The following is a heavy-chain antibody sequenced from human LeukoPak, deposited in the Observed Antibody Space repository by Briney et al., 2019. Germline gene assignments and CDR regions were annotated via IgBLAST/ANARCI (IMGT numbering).Heavy chain of an antibody. V-gene: IGHV4-59*08. D-gene: IGHD3-10*01. Sequence: SETLSLTCTVSGGSISTYSWTWIRQPPGKGLEWIGYIYSSGSTNYNPSLKSRVITSVDMSKNQFSLKLSSVTAADTAVYYCARMFYFGSGSYPPAMDYWGQGTLVTVSS. CDR1: GGSISTYS. CDR2: IYSSGST. CDR3: ARMFYFGSGSYPPAMDY. J-gene: IGHJ4*02.